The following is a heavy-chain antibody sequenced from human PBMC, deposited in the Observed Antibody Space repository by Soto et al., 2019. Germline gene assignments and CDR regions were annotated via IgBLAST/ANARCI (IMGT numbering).Heavy chain of an antibody. CDR1: GYRLISYW. Sequence: GESLKISCQASGYRLISYWIGWVRQMPGKGLEWMGNVYPGDSVATYSPSFQGQVTISADKSISTAYLQWSSLKASDTAIYYCARVDPTNGGWFDPWGQGTLVTVSS. CDR3: ARVDPTNGGWFDP. CDR2: VYPGDSVA. D-gene: IGHD3-10*01. J-gene: IGHJ5*02. V-gene: IGHV5-51*01.